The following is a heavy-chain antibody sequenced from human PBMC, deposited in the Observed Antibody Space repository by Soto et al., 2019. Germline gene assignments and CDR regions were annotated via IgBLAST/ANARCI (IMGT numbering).Heavy chain of an antibody. CDR2: ISSSGSTI. J-gene: IGHJ4*02. Sequence: GGSLRLSCSASGFTFSSYEMNWVRQAPGKGLEWVSYISSSGSTIYYADSVKGRFTISRDNAKNSLYLQMNSLRAEDTAVYYCARDTPDRWFGNPPHFDYWGQGTLVTVSS. D-gene: IGHD3-10*01. V-gene: IGHV3-48*03. CDR1: GFTFSSYE. CDR3: ARDTPDRWFGNPPHFDY.